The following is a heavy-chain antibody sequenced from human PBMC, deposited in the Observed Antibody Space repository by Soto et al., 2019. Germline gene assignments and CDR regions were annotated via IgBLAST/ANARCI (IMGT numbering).Heavy chain of an antibody. D-gene: IGHD6-19*01. CDR2: INPNSGGT. V-gene: IGHV1-2*02. Sequence: ASVKVSCKASGYTFTGYYMHWVRQAPGQGLEWMGWINPNSGGTNYAQKFQGRVTMTRDTSISTAYMELSRLRSDDTAVYYCARSKQWLAKYNWFDPWGQGTLVTVPS. J-gene: IGHJ5*01. CDR3: ARSKQWLAKYNWFDP. CDR1: GYTFTGYY.